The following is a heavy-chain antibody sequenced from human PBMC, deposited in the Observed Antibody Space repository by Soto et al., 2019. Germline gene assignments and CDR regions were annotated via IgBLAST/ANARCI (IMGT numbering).Heavy chain of an antibody. J-gene: IGHJ3*02. D-gene: IGHD2-15*01. CDR3: ARGVGCSGGSCYFLLAHRSGPGDI. V-gene: IGHV3-20*01. Sequence: EVQLVESGGGVVRPGGSLRLSCAASGFTFDDYGMSWVRQAPGKGLEWVSGINWNGGSTGYADSVKGRFTISRDNAKNSLYLQMNSLRAEDTALYHCARGVGCSGGSCYFLLAHRSGPGDIWGQGTMVTVSS. CDR2: INWNGGST. CDR1: GFTFDDYG.